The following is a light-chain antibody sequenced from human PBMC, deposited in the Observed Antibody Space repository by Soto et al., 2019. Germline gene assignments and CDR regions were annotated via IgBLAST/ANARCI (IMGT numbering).Light chain of an antibody. CDR2: DVS. Sequence: QSALTQPASVSGSPGQSITISCTGTSSDVGGYNYVSWYQQHPGKAPKLMIYDVSNRPSGVSNRFSGSKSGNTASLTISGLQDEDEADYYCSSYSSSSTLEGVFGGGTKVTVL. V-gene: IGLV2-14*01. J-gene: IGLJ2*01. CDR3: SSYSSSSTLEGV. CDR1: SSDVGGYNY.